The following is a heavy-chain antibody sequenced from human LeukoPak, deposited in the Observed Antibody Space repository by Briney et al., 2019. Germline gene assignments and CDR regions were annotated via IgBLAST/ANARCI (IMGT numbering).Heavy chain of an antibody. J-gene: IGHJ4*02. CDR2: MSPNSANT. Sequence: ASVKVSCKASGYTFTTYDISWVRQATGQGLEWMGWMSPNSANTGYAQKFQGRVIMTRNTSINTAYMELSRLRFDDTALYYCARLGSRGDFWGQGTLVTVSS. CDR1: GYTFTTYD. CDR3: ARLGSRGDF. D-gene: IGHD7-27*01. V-gene: IGHV1-8*01.